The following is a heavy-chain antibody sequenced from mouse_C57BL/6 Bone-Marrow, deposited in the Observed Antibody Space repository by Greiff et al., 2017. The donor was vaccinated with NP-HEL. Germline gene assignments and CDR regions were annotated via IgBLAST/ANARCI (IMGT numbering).Heavy chain of an antibody. V-gene: IGHV1-82*01. J-gene: IGHJ3*01. CDR2: IYPGDGDT. CDR3: ARGYYGSSYWFAY. D-gene: IGHD1-1*01. Sequence: QVQLQQSGPELVKPGASVQISCKASGYAFSSSWMNWVKQRPGKGLEWIGRIYPGDGDTNYNGKFKGKATLTADKSSSTAYMQLSSLTSEDSAVYFCARGYYGSSYWFAYWGQGTLVTVSA. CDR1: GYAFSSSW.